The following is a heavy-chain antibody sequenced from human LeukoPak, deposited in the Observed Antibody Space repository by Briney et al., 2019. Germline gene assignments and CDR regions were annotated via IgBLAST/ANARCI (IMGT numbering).Heavy chain of an antibody. D-gene: IGHD6-19*01. CDR3: ARVPVAGRDGYYYYGMDV. J-gene: IGHJ6*02. CDR2: IYYSGST. CDR1: GDSISSYY. V-gene: IGHV4-59*01. Sequence: SETLSLTCDVSGDSISSYYWSWIRQPPGKGLEWIGYIYYSGSTNYNPSLKSRVTISVDTSKNQFSLKLSSVTAADTAVYYCARVPVAGRDGYYYYGMDVWGQGTTVTVSS.